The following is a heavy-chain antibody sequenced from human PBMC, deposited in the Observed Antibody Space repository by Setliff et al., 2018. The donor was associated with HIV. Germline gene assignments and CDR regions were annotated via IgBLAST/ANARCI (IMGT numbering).Heavy chain of an antibody. CDR2: MNANSGSA. CDR3: ARGVTTIQY. V-gene: IGHV1-8*02. D-gene: IGHD4-4*01. CDR1: GYTFNTYD. J-gene: IGHJ4*02. Sequence: ASVKVSCKASGYTFNTYDLVWVRQTPGQGLEWMGSMNANSGSAVYAPQFQGRVTMTRNTSISTAYMDMSSLRSEDTAVYYCARGVTTIQYWGQGSLVTVSS.